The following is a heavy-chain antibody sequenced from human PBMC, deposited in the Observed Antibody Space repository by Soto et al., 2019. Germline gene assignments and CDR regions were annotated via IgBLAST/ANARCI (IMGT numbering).Heavy chain of an antibody. J-gene: IGHJ5*02. CDR1: GFMLGDYG. D-gene: IGHD6-19*01. Sequence: GGSQRLSCAASGFMLGDYGMHWVRQAPGKGLEWVSGISWNSGSIGYAASVQGRFTISRDNAKNSLYLQMNSLRPDDTAFYYCAKDYLTAGYNSGWYDHWGQGALVTVSS. V-gene: IGHV3-9*01. CDR3: AKDYLTAGYNSGWYDH. CDR2: ISWNSGSI.